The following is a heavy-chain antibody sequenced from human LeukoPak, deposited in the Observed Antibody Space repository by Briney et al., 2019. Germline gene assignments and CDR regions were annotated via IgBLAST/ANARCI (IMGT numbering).Heavy chain of an antibody. CDR2: IRSKAYGGTT. CDR1: GFTFGDYA. CDR3: TRGFVLGGSQTSSGYFDL. Sequence: GGSLRLSCTASGFTFGDYAMSWFRQAPGKGLEWVGFIRSKAYGGTTEYAASVKGRFTISRDDSKSIAYLQMNSLKTEDTAVYYCTRGFVLGGSQTSSGYFDLWGRGTLVTVSS. J-gene: IGHJ2*01. V-gene: IGHV3-49*03. D-gene: IGHD1-26*01.